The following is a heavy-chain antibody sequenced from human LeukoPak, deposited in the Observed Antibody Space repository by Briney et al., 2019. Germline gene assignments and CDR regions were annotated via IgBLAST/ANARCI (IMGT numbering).Heavy chain of an antibody. V-gene: IGHV3-7*01. Sequence: GGSLSLSCAASGFGFSSYWMTWVRQAPGKGLEWVANIKQDGTEKYSVDSVKGRFTISRDNAKNSLYLQMNSVRAEDTAVYYCVRDFRFLDDYWGQGTLVSVSS. CDR3: VRDFRFLDDY. CDR1: GFGFSSYW. CDR2: IKQDGTEK. D-gene: IGHD3-3*01. J-gene: IGHJ4*02.